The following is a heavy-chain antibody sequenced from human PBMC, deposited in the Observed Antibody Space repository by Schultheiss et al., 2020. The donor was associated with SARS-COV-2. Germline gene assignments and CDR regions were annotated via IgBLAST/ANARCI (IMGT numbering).Heavy chain of an antibody. CDR2: IYTSGST. D-gene: IGHD3-10*01. J-gene: IGHJ4*02. Sequence: SQTLSLTCTVSGGSISSYYWSWIRQPPGKGLEWIGRIYTSGSTNYNPSLKSRVTISVDTSKNQFSLKLSSVTAADTAVYYCARDARLYGSGSTYFDYWGQGTLVTVSS. V-gene: IGHV4-4*08. CDR1: GGSISSYY. CDR3: ARDARLYGSGSTYFDY.